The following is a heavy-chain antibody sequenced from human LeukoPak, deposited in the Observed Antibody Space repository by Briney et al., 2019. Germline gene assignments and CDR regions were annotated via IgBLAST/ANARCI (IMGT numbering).Heavy chain of an antibody. CDR2: ICHSGST. Sequence: SETLSLTCAVSGGSISSGGYSWSWIRQPPGKGLEWIGYICHSGSTYYNPSLKSRVTISVDRSKNQFSLKLSSVTAADTAVYYCASGGNSGFSAYDIWGQGTMVTVSS. V-gene: IGHV4-30-2*01. J-gene: IGHJ3*02. D-gene: IGHD4-23*01. CDR1: GGSISSGGYS. CDR3: ASGGNSGFSAYDI.